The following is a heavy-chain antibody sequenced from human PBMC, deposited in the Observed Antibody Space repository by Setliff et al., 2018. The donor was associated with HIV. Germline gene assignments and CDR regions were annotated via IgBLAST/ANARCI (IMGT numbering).Heavy chain of an antibody. CDR1: GYTLTELS. Sequence: ASVKVSCKISGYTLTELSIHWVRQAPGQGLEWMGIINPSGGSTRYAQKFQGRVTMTRDTSISTAYMELSSLTSEDTAVYYCARGKGVGGVIITGGLDVWGKGTTVTVPQ. CDR2: INPSGGST. CDR3: ARGKGVGGVIITGGLDV. D-gene: IGHD3-10*01. V-gene: IGHV1-46*01. J-gene: IGHJ6*04.